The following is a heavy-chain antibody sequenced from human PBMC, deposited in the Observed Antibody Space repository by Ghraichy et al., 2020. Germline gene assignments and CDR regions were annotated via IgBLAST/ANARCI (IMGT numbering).Heavy chain of an antibody. V-gene: IGHV4-34*01. CDR2: INNSETS. J-gene: IGHJ3*01. D-gene: IGHD7-27*01. Sequence: SETQSLTCAVYGGSFNGFYWTWIRQPPGKGLEWIGEINNSETSDYNPSLRGRVTMSVDTSKNQFSLKLQSVTAADTAVYYCARHSTGDFALDVWGPGTMVSVSS. CDR1: GGSFNGFY. CDR3: ARHSTGDFALDV.